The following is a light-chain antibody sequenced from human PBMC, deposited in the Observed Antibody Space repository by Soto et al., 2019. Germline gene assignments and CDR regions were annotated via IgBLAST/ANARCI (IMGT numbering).Light chain of an antibody. CDR1: SNDVGGYNY. J-gene: IGLJ1*01. Sequence: QSFLTQPASVSGTPGQSITISCTGSSNDVGGYNYVSWYQQHPGKAPRLMIYDVSDRPSGVSNRFSGSKSGNTASLTISGLQAEDEADYYCSSYTSSSTRVFGTGTKVTV. CDR3: SSYTSSSTRV. V-gene: IGLV2-14*01. CDR2: DVS.